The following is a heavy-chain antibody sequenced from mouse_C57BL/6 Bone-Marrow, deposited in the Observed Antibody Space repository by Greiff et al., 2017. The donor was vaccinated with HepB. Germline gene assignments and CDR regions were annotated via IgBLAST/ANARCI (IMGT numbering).Heavy chain of an antibody. CDR1: GYTFTDYE. J-gene: IGHJ2*01. V-gene: IGHV1-15*01. CDR2: IDPETGGT. CDR3: TRWRCPTYLDY. Sequence: QVQLQQSGAELVRPGASVTLSCKASGYTFTDYEMHWVKQTPVHGLEWIGAIDPETGGTAYNQKFKGKAILTADKSSSTAYMELRSLTSEDSAVYYCTRWRCPTYLDYWGQGTTLTVSS.